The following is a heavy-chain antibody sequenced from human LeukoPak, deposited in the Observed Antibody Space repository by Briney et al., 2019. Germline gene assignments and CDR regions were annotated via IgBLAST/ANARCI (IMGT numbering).Heavy chain of an antibody. CDR1: SNYW. CDR2: IYYSGST. D-gene: IGHD3-22*01. J-gene: IGHJ3*02. CDR3: ARERNYYDSSGYHDAFDI. V-gene: IGHV4-39*07. Sequence: SNYWMSWVRHAPGKGLEWIGSIYYSGSTYYNPSLTSRVTISVDTSKNQFSLKLSSVTAADTAVYYCARERNYYDSSGYHDAFDIWGQGTMVTVSS.